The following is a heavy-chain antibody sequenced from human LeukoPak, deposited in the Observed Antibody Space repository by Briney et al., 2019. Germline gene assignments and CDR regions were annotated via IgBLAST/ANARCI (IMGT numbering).Heavy chain of an antibody. CDR3: ARLRAGYSSGQDAFDI. Sequence: GGSLRLSCAASGFTVSSNYMSWVRQAPGKGLEWVSVIYSGGSTYYADSVKGRFTISRDNSKNTLYLQMNSLRAEDTAVYYCARLRAGYSSGQDAFDIWGQGTMVTVSS. D-gene: IGHD6-19*01. J-gene: IGHJ3*02. CDR1: GFTVSSNY. V-gene: IGHV3-53*01. CDR2: IYSGGST.